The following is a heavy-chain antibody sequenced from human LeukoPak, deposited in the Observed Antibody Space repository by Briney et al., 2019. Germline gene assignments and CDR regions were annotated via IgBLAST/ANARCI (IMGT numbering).Heavy chain of an antibody. D-gene: IGHD2-15*01. Sequence: GGSLRLSCAASGFTFSSYAMSWVRQAPGKGLEWVSAICGSGGSTYYADSVKGRFTISRDNSKNTLYLQMNSLRAGDTAVYYCAKGDQSGGSRYYDYWGQGTLVTVSS. J-gene: IGHJ4*02. CDR1: GFTFSSYA. CDR2: ICGSGGST. CDR3: AKGDQSGGSRYYDY. V-gene: IGHV3-23*01.